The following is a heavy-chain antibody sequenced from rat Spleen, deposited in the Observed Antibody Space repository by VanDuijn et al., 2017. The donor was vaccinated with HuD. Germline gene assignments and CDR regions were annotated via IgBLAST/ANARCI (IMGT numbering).Heavy chain of an antibody. V-gene: IGHV5-31*01. CDR3: ATGITLV. J-gene: IGHJ2*01. CDR1: GFTFNNYW. CDR2: ITNTGGST. D-gene: IGHD1-2*01. Sequence: EVQLVESGGGLVQPGRSLKLSCVASGFTFNNYWMTWIRQAPGKGLEWVASITNTGGSTYYPESVKGRFTISRDNAKNTLYLQMDSLRSEDTATYYCATGITLVWGRGVMVTVSS.